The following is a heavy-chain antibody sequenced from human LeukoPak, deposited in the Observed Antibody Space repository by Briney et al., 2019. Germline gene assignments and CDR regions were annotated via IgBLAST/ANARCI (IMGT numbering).Heavy chain of an antibody. CDR2: ISWNSGSI. CDR1: GFTFDGYA. D-gene: IGHD3-3*01. J-gene: IGHJ5*02. Sequence: PGRSLRLSCAASGFTFDGYAMHWVRQAPGKGLEWVSGISWNSGSIGYADSVKGRFTISRDNAKNSLYLQMNSLRAEDTALYYCAKDRLRFLEWFDRNWFDPWGQGTLVTVSS. V-gene: IGHV3-9*01. CDR3: AKDRLRFLEWFDRNWFDP.